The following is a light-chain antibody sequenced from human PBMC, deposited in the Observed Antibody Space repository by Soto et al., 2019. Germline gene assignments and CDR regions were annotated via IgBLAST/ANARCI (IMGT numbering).Light chain of an antibody. CDR3: TSYSSSSPVL. Sequence: QSALTQPASVSGSLGQSITISCTGTSSDVGPYNYVSWYQQHPDKAPKLLIFEVTNRPSGVSGRFSGSKSGITASLSISGLQPEDEADYYCTSYSSSSPVLFGGGTKVTVL. V-gene: IGLV2-14*01. CDR1: SSDVGPYNY. CDR2: EVT. J-gene: IGLJ2*01.